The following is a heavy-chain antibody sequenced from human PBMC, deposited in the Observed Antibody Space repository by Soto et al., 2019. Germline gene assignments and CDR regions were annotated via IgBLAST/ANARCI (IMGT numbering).Heavy chain of an antibody. CDR2: IYYSGRT. J-gene: IGHJ3*02. Sequence: SETLSLTCTVSGGSISSYYWSWIRQPPGKGLEWIGYIYYSGRTNYNPSLKSRVTISVDTSKNQFSLKLSSVTAADTAVYYCARDTTFDAFDIWGQGTMVTVSS. CDR1: GGSISSYY. V-gene: IGHV4-59*01. CDR3: ARDTTFDAFDI. D-gene: IGHD3-10*02.